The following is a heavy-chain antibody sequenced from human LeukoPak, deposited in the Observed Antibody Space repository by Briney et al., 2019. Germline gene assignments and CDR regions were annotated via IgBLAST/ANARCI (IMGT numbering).Heavy chain of an antibody. CDR2: LYSGGIT. D-gene: IGHD6-19*01. J-gene: IGHJ4*02. CDR1: GFNVSSNY. Sequence: GGSLRLSCAASGFNVSSNYMSWVRQAPGKGLEWVSVLYSGGITYYADSVKDRFTISRDNSKNTLYLQMNSLRAEDTAVYYCARYSISVAGTLGYWGQGTLVTVSS. CDR3: ARYSISVAGTLGY. V-gene: IGHV3-66*01.